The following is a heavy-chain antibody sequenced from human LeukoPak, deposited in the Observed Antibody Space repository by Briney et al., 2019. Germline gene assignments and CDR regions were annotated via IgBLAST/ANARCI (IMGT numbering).Heavy chain of an antibody. CDR1: GFTLSSYA. CDR3: AKVMKGSERLTMVRGVIIKTAGLYYMDV. J-gene: IGHJ6*03. V-gene: IGHV3-23*01. D-gene: IGHD3-10*01. CDR2: ISASGGST. Sequence: GGSLRLSCAASGFTLSSYAMSWVRQAPGKGLEWVSSISASGGSTNYADAVKGRFTISRDNSKNTVYLQMNSLRAEDTAVYYCAKVMKGSERLTMVRGVIIKTAGLYYMDVWGKGTTVTVSS.